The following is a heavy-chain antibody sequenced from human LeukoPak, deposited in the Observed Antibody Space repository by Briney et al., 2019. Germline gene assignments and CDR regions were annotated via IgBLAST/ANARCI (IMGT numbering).Heavy chain of an antibody. Sequence: ASVKVSCKASGGTFSSYAISWVRQAPGQGLEWMGGIIPIFGTANYAQKFQGRVTMTRNTSISTAYMELSSLRSEDTAVYYCARGGATRLLWFGELLNWFDPWGQGTLVTVSS. D-gene: IGHD3-10*01. J-gene: IGHJ5*02. V-gene: IGHV1-69*05. CDR1: GGTFSSYA. CDR2: IIPIFGTA. CDR3: ARGGATRLLWFGELLNWFDP.